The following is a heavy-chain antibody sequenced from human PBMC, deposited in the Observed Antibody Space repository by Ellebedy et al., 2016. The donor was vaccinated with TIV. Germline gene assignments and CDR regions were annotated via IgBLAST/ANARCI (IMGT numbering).Heavy chain of an antibody. J-gene: IGHJ4*02. CDR2: ISDSSSTI. CDR3: AREPYYPYYFDY. V-gene: IGHV3-48*02. D-gene: IGHD3-22*01. CDR1: GFRFSSYS. Sequence: GGSLRLSXAASGFRFSSYSMNWVRQAPGKGLEWVSYISDSSSTIYYADSVKGRFTVFRDNAKNSLYLQMNNLGDEDTAVYYCAREPYYPYYFDYWGQGTLVTVSS.